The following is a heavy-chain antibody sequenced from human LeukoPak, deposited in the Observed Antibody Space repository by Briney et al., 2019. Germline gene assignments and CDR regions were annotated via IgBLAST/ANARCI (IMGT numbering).Heavy chain of an antibody. J-gene: IGHJ5*02. CDR3: ATPGGYSSNWFDP. CDR2: INHSGST. V-gene: IGHV4-34*01. D-gene: IGHD5-18*01. Sequence: PSETLSLTCAVYGGSFSGYYWSWIRQPPGKGREGIGEINHSGSTNYNPSLKSRVTISVDTSKNQFSLKLSSVTAADTAVYYCATPGGYSSNWFDPWGQGTLVTVSS. CDR1: GGSFSGYY.